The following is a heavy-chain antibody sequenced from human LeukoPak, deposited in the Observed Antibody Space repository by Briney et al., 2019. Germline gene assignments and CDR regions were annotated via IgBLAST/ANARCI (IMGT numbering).Heavy chain of an antibody. CDR2: IRSKTNNYAT. CDR3: TRHNYDRSGYGAFDI. V-gene: IGHV3-73*01. D-gene: IGHD3-22*01. CDR1: GFTFSASA. J-gene: IGHJ3*02. Sequence: GGSLRLSCAASGFTFSASAIHWVRQASGKGLEWVGHIRSKTNNYATADAASVKGRFTFSRDDSKNTAYIQMNSLKTEDTAVYYCTRHNYDRSGYGAFDIWGQGTMVTVSS.